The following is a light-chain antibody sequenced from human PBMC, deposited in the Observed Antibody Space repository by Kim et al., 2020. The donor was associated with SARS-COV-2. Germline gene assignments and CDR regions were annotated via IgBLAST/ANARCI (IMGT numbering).Light chain of an antibody. CDR2: AAS. Sequence: SVGDRVIIPCRASQCICSHLIWYQQEPAKAPTLLIYAASSLHSGVPSRFTGSGSGTEFTLTIRTLQPEDSATFYCQQGYSSPQNTFGQGTRLEIK. CDR1: QCICSH. J-gene: IGKJ5*01. CDR3: QQGYSSPQNT. V-gene: IGKV1-39*01.